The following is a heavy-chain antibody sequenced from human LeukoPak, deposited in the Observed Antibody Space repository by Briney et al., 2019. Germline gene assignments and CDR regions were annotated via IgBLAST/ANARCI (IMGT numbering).Heavy chain of an antibody. J-gene: IGHJ4*02. CDR1: GYTFTGYY. D-gene: IGHD4-11*01. Sequence: ASVKVSCKASGYTFTGYYMHWVRQAPGQGLEWMGWINPNSGGTNYAQKFQGRVTMTRDTSISTAYMELSRLRSDDTAVYYCARDLTVTTRGLRYWGQGTLVTVSS. CDR3: ARDLTVTTRGLRY. CDR2: INPNSGGT. V-gene: IGHV1-2*02.